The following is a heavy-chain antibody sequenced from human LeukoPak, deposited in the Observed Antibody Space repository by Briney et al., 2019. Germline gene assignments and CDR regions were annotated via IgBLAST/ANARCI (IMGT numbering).Heavy chain of an antibody. Sequence: GGSLRLSCTASGFTFSYAWMNWVRQAPGKGLDWVGRIKSKSDGGTIDYAAPVKGRFTISRDDSKNTLYLQIHSLKTADTAVYYCTTDGLYSIDNWGQGTLVTVSS. V-gene: IGHV3-15*01. CDR3: TTDGLYSIDN. CDR2: IKSKSDGGTI. CDR1: GFTFSYAW. D-gene: IGHD2-15*01. J-gene: IGHJ4*02.